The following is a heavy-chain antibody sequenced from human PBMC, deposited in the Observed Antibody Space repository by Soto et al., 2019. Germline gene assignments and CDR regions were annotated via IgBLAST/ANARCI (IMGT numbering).Heavy chain of an antibody. D-gene: IGHD6-13*01. V-gene: IGHV3-21*01. Sequence: PGGSLRLSCAASGFTFSSYSMYWVRQAPGKGLEWVSSISSSSSYIYYADSVKGRFTISRDNAKNSLYLQMNSLRAEDTALYYCARSSSSRYEWENWFDPWGQGTLVTVSS. J-gene: IGHJ5*02. CDR2: ISSSSSYI. CDR1: GFTFSSYS. CDR3: ARSSSSRYEWENWFDP.